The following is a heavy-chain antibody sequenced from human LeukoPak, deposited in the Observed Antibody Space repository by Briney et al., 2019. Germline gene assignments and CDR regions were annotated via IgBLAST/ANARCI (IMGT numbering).Heavy chain of an antibody. CDR3: ARINSSSSPHFDY. J-gene: IGHJ4*02. D-gene: IGHD6-6*01. Sequence: GGSLRLSCAAFGFTLSSYWMSWVRQAPGKGLEWVANINQDGSEKSYVDSVKGRFTISRDNAKNSLFLQMNSLRAEDTAVYYCARINSSSSPHFDYWGQGTLVTASS. V-gene: IGHV3-7*01. CDR1: GFTLSSYW. CDR2: INQDGSEK.